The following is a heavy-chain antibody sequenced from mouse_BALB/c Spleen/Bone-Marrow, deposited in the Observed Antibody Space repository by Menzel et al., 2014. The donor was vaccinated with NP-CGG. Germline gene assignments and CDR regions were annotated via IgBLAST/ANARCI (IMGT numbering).Heavy chain of an antibody. V-gene: IGHV2-6-4*01. CDR3: ARNPPYGNYEDYYAMDY. CDR2: IWDGGST. D-gene: IGHD2-1*01. Sequence: VQLVESGPGLVAPSQSLSITCTVSGFSLSRYSVHWVRQPPGKGLEWLGVIWDGGSTDYNSALKSRLSISKDNSKSQVFLKMNSLQTDDTAMYYCARNPPYGNYEDYYAMDYWGQGTSVTVSS. J-gene: IGHJ4*01. CDR1: GFSLSRYS.